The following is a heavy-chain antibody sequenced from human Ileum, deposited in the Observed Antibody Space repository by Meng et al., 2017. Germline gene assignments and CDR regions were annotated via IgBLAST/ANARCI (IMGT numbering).Heavy chain of an antibody. CDR3: ARESERTGYHSPDY. Sequence: GESLKISCAASGFTFNNYAFHWVRQAPGKGLEWVAVLSEDASFKSYSDSVKGRFTISRDDSRNTVYLQMNSLRPDDTAVYYCARESERTGYHSPDYWGQGSLVTVSS. D-gene: IGHD3-9*01. CDR1: GFTFNNYA. J-gene: IGHJ4*02. CDR2: LSEDASFK. V-gene: IGHV3-30*04.